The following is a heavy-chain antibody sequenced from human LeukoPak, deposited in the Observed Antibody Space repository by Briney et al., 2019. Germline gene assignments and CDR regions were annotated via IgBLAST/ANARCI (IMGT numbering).Heavy chain of an antibody. CDR1: GGSISSYY. CDR3: ARVLSSGYFGYFDY. J-gene: IGHJ4*02. CDR2: IYYSGST. V-gene: IGHV4-59*01. D-gene: IGHD3-22*01. Sequence: TSETQTLPCTVSGGSISSYYGSWIRQPPGKGLEWIGYIYYSGSTNYNPSLKSRVTISADTSKNQFSLKLSSVTAADTAVYYCARVLSSGYFGYFDYWARRPLVTVSS.